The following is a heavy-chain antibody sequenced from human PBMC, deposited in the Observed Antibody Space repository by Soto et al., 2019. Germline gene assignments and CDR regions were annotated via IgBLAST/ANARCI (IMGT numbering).Heavy chain of an antibody. CDR2: INGGNGDT. CDR1: GYTFTSYS. J-gene: IGHJ4*02. V-gene: IGHV1-3*01. CDR3: ARDRVGNDY. Sequence: QVQLVQSGAEVLKPGASVKLSCKASGYTFTSYSMHWVRQAPGQSLEWLGWINGGNGDTRYPQKFQGRVTVTRDTSASTVYMELSSLNSEDTAVYYCARDRVGNDYWGQGTQVTVSS.